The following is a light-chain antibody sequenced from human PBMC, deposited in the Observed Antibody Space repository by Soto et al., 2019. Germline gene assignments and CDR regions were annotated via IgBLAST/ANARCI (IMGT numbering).Light chain of an antibody. J-gene: IGLJ1*01. CDR2: EVS. CDR1: SIDIAPYNY. V-gene: IGLV2-14*01. CDR3: SSYTSSNNYV. Sequence: QSVLTHPASVSGSPGHSLTISCTGTSIDIAPYNYVSWYQQHPGKAPKLIIYEVSYRPSGISNRFSGSKSGNTASLTISGLQAEEEADYYCSSYTSSNNYVFGTGTKVTVL.